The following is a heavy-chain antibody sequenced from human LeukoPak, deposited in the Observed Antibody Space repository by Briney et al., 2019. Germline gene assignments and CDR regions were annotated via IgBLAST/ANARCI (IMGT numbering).Heavy chain of an antibody. CDR1: GFTFSSYA. CDR2: ISGSGGST. D-gene: IGHD3-10*01. Sequence: GGSLILSCAASGFTFSSYAMSWVRQAPGKGLEWVSAISGSGGSTYYADSVKGRFTISRDNSKNTLYLQMNSLRAEDTAVYYCAKDRRVGFMVRGAHFDYWGQGTLVTVSS. V-gene: IGHV3-23*01. CDR3: AKDRRVGFMVRGAHFDY. J-gene: IGHJ4*02.